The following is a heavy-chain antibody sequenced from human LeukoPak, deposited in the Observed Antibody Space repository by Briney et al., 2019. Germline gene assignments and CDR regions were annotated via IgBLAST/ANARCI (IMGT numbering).Heavy chain of an antibody. CDR2: TYYRSKWYN. J-gene: IGHJ4*02. D-gene: IGHD3-10*01. CDR3: ARERRERRWFGEPPTNYFDY. V-gene: IGHV6-1*01. CDR1: GDSVSSNSAA. Sequence: SQTLSLTCAISGDSVSSNSAAWNWIRQSPSRGLEWLGRTYYRSKWYNGYAVSVKSRITINPDTSKNQFSLQLNSVTPEDTAVYYCARERRERRWFGEPPTNYFDYWGQGTLVTVSS.